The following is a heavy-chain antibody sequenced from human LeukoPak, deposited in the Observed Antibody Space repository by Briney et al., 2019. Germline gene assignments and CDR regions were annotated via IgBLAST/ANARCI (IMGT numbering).Heavy chain of an antibody. CDR1: GGSISSSSYY. CDR2: IYYSGST. J-gene: IGHJ6*04. Sequence: SETLSLTCTVSGGSISSSSYYWGWIRQPPGKGLEWIGSIYYSGSTYYNPSLKSRVTISVDTSKNQFSLKLSSVPAADTAVYYCARHRHSSSWLDVWGKGTTVTVSS. CDR3: ARHRHSSSWLDV. D-gene: IGHD6-13*01. V-gene: IGHV4-39*01.